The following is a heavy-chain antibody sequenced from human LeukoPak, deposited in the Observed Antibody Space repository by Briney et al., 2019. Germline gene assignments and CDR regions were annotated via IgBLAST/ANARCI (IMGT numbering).Heavy chain of an antibody. V-gene: IGHV3-23*01. D-gene: IGHD3-10*01. CDR1: GFAFRSYA. J-gene: IGHJ3*02. CDR3: AKDHSAGYGSGAFDI. Sequence: GGSLRLSCATSGFAFRSYAMSWVRPAPGKGLEWVSAISVSGGSTYYADSVKGRFTISRDNSKNTLYLQMNSLRAEDTAVYFCAKDHSAGYGSGAFDIWGQGTMVTVSS. CDR2: ISVSGGST.